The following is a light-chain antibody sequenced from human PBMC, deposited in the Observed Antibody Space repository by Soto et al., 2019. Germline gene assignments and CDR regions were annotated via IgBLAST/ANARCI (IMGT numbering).Light chain of an antibody. CDR3: QQSYSTLIT. V-gene: IGKV1-5*02. Sequence: DIPMTQSPSTLSASVGDRVTIICRASQSISSWLAWYQQKPGKAPKLLIYDASSLESGVSSRFSGSGSGTEFTLTISSLQPDDFATYYCQQSYSTLITFGQGTRLEIK. CDR2: DAS. CDR1: QSISSW. J-gene: IGKJ5*01.